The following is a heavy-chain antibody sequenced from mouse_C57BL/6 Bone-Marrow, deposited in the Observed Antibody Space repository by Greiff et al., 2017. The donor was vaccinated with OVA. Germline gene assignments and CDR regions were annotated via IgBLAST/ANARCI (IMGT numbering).Heavy chain of an antibody. V-gene: IGHV1-81*01. CDR2: IYPRSGNT. J-gene: IGHJ1*03. CDR3: ARSDTTVEDWYFDV. D-gene: IGHD1-1*01. CDR1: GYTFTSYG. Sequence: VQLQQSGAELARPGASVKLSCKASGYTFTSYGISWVKQRTGQGLEWIGKIYPRSGNTYYNEKFKGKATLTADKSSSTAYMELRSLTSEDSAVYFCARSDTTVEDWYFDVWGTGTTVTVSS.